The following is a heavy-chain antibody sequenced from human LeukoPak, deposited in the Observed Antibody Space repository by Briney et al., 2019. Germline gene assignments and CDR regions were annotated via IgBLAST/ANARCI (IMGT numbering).Heavy chain of an antibody. V-gene: IGHV3-23*01. D-gene: IGHD1-7*01. CDR1: GFTLSSYA. CDR2: ISGSGGST. Sequence: GGSLRLSCAASGFTLSSYAMTWVRQAPGKGLEWVSAISGSGGSTYYADSVKGRFTISRDNSKNTLFLQMNSLRAEDTAVYYCAKRRGLELLYYYYMDVWGKGTTVTVSS. CDR3: AKRRGLELLYYYYMDV. J-gene: IGHJ6*03.